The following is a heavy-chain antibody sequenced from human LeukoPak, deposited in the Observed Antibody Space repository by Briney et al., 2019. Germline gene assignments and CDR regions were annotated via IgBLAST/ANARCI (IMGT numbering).Heavy chain of an antibody. J-gene: IGHJ4*02. V-gene: IGHV1-18*01. D-gene: IGHD5-12*01. CDR2: IRAYNGDT. CDR1: GYTFTNYG. Sequence: ASVKVSCKASGYTFTNYGISWVRRAPGQGLEWMGWIRAYNGDTKYAQNLQGRVTMTTDTSTTTAYMELRSLRSDDTAVYYCARGAAGGYSPSVEFDYWGQGTLVTVSS. CDR3: ARGAAGGYSPSVEFDY.